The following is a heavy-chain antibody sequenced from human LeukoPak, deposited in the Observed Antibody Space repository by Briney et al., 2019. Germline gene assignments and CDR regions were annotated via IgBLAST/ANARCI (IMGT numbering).Heavy chain of an antibody. CDR3: AKDPHSSGWYFDY. CDR2: IKQDGSEK. J-gene: IGHJ4*02. CDR1: GFTFSSYW. D-gene: IGHD6-19*01. V-gene: IGHV3-7*03. Sequence: GGSLRLSCAASGFTFSSYWMSWVRQAPGKGLEWVANIKQDGSEKYYVDSVKGRFTISRDNVKNSLYLQMNSLRAEDTAVYYCAKDPHSSGWYFDYWGQGTLVTVSS.